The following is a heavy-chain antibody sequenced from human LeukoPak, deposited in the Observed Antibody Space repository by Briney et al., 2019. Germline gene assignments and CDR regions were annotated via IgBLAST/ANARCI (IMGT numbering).Heavy chain of an antibody. V-gene: IGHV3-9*01. J-gene: IGHJ4*01. CDR3: AKELDWALDY. D-gene: IGHD3-9*01. CDR1: GFTFDDYA. CDR2: ISWNSGNI. Sequence: GGSLRLSCAAAGFTFDDYAMDWVRQAPGKGLEWVSAISWNSGNIGYADSVKGRFTISRDNAKNSLYLQMNSLRAEDTALYYCAKELDWALDYWGQGTLVTVSS.